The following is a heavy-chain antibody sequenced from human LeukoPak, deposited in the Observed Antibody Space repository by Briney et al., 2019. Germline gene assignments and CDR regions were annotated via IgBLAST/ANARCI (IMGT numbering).Heavy chain of an antibody. CDR2: ISSSGSTI. CDR1: GFTFSSYE. V-gene: IGHV3-48*03. J-gene: IGHJ4*02. Sequence: GGCLRLSCAASGFTFSSYEMNWVRQAPGKGLEWVSYISSSGSTIYYADSVKGRFTISRDNAKNSLYLQMNSLRAEDTAVYYCARDMNGGGYYFDYWGQGTLVTVSS. D-gene: IGHD3-16*01. CDR3: ARDMNGGGYYFDY.